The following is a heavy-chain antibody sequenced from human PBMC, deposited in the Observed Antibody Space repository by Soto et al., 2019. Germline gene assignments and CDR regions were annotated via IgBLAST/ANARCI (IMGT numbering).Heavy chain of an antibody. D-gene: IGHD4-17*01. CDR1: GGAFSSYA. CDR2: MIPTLGTA. CDR3: ASERTFYGGNSPISLYYYYYGMDV. J-gene: IGHJ6*02. V-gene: IGHV1-69*13. Sequence: ASVKASCKASGGAFSSYAISWVRQAPGQGLEWMGGMIPTLGTANYAQKFQGRVTITADESTSTAYMELSSLRSEDTAVYYCASERTFYGGNSPISLYYYYYGMDVWGQGTTVTVSS.